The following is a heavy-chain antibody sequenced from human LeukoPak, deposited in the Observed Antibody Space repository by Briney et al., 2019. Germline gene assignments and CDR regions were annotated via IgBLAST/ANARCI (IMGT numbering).Heavy chain of an antibody. V-gene: IGHV3-33*01. CDR3: ARDKGVRYLDN. J-gene: IGHJ4*02. D-gene: IGHD3-10*01. CDR2: IWFDEGNK. CDR1: GLPFSTSG. Sequence: PGGSLRLSCAASGLPFSTSGMHWARQAPGKGLEWVAMIWFDEGNKYYADSVKGRFTISRDNSRNTLYLQMDSLRAEDTAIYYCARDKGVRYLDNWGQGTQVTVSS.